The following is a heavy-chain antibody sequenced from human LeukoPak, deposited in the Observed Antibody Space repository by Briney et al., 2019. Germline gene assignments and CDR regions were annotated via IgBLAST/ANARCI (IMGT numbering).Heavy chain of an antibody. CDR2: MNSDGSRT. CDR1: GFTFSSYW. J-gene: IGHJ4*02. V-gene: IGHV3-74*01. Sequence: GGSLRLSCAASGFTFSSYWMHWVRQAPGKGLVWVSGMNSDGSRTSYADPVKGRFTISRDNAKNTLYLQMNSLRGEDTAVYYCARGWRVGNWGQGTLVTVSS. D-gene: IGHD3-10*01. CDR3: ARGWRVGN.